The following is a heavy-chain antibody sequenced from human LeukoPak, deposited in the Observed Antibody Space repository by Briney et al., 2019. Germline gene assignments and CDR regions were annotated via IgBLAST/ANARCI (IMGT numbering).Heavy chain of an antibody. CDR1: GFTFSSYS. J-gene: IGHJ5*02. CDR3: ARTFLGGSGSYSDGFDP. CDR2: ISSSSSYI. Sequence: MSGGSLRLSCAASGFTFSSYSMNWVRQAPGKGLEWVSSISSSSSYIYYADSVKGRFTISRDNAKNSLYLQMNSLRAEDTAVYYCARTFLGGSGSYSDGFDPWGQGTLVTVSS. V-gene: IGHV3-21*01. D-gene: IGHD3-10*01.